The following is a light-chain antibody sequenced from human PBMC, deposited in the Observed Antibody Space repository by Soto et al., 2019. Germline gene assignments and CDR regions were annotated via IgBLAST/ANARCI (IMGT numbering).Light chain of an antibody. J-gene: IGKJ1*01. Sequence: EKAMSQSPGTLSLYTGERATLSCRASQSVTNNQLAWFRQKPGQAPRLLIYGASTRATGIPARISGSGSGTEFTLTITSLQSEDFAVYYCQQYNKWRTFGQGSKV. V-gene: IGKV3-15*01. CDR1: QSVTNN. CDR2: GAS. CDR3: QQYNKWRT.